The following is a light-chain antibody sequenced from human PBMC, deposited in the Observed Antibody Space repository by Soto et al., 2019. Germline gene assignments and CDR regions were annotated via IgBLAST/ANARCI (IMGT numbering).Light chain of an antibody. J-gene: IGLJ1*01. Sequence: QSVLTQPASVSGSPGQSITISCTGTSSDVGSGNVVSWYQHYPGKAPQLMIYEGFKRPSGVSSRFSGSKSGNTASLTISGPQAEDEAEYYCCSHAGRNTYVFGTGTKVTVL. V-gene: IGLV2-23*01. CDR3: CSHAGRNTYV. CDR1: SSDVGSGNV. CDR2: EGF.